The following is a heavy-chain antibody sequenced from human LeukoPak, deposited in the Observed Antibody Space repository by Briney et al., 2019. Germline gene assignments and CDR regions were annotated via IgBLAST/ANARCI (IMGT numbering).Heavy chain of an antibody. CDR2: IYHSGST. Sequence: KTSETLSLTCAVSGGSISSSNWWSWVRQPPGQGLEWIGEIYHSGSTNYNPSLKSRVTISVDTSKNQFSLKLSSVTAADTAVYYCARDTLGGTTGLDYWGQGTLVTVSS. D-gene: IGHD1-1*01. CDR3: ARDTLGGTTGLDY. CDR1: GGSISSSNW. V-gene: IGHV4-4*02. J-gene: IGHJ4*02.